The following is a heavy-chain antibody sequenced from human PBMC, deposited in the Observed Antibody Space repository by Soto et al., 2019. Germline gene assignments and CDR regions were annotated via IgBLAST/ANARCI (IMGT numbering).Heavy chain of an antibody. V-gene: IGHV3-74*01. Sequence: EVQLVESGGGLVQPGGSLRVSCAASGFTLRSHRIHWVRQAPGKGLEWVSRIDTDGGGTSYADSVKGRFTISTDNAKNTVYLQMNGLRAADTDVCYGATVFDLWGEGTLVTVSS. CDR2: IDTDGGGT. J-gene: IGHJ5*02. CDR3: ATVFDL. CDR1: GFTLRSHR.